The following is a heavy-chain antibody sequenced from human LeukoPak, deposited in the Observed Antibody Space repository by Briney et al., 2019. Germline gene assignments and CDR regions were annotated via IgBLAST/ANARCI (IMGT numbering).Heavy chain of an antibody. V-gene: IGHV3-23*01. CDR1: GFSFGNYA. J-gene: IGHJ5*01. CDR3: VKDPRDTYGTNWFVS. Sequence: LSGGSLRLSCVASGFSFGNYAMSWVRQAPGKGLQWVSQISGTGGATWYAGFARDRFTISRDNSKKTLYLQMSGLRAEDTAMYYCVKDPRDTYGTNWFVSWGQGTLLIVSS. CDR2: ISGTGGAT. D-gene: IGHD2-21*01.